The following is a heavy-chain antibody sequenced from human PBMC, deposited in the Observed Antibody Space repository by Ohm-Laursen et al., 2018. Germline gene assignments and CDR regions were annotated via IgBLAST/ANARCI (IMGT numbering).Heavy chain of an antibody. J-gene: IGHJ6*02. V-gene: IGHV3-9*01. CDR1: GFIFDNYA. CDR3: ARDLSTDYDFWSGYYRAGYSMDV. CDR2: ISWNSANI. D-gene: IGHD3-3*01. Sequence: SLRLSCAASGFIFDNYAMHWVRQAPGKGLEWVSGISWNSANIGYADSVKGRFTISRDNAKNSLYLQMNSLRAEDTAVYYCARDLSTDYDFWSGYYRAGYSMDVWGQGTTVTVSS.